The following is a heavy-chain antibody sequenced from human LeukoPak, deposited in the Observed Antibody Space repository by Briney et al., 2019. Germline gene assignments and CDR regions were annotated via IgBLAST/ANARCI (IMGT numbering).Heavy chain of an antibody. J-gene: IGHJ5*02. V-gene: IGHV1-69*01. CDR1: GGTFSSYA. Sequence: ASVKVSCKASGGTFSSYAISWVRQAPGQGLEWMGGIIPIFGTANYAQKFQGRVTITADESTSTAYMELSSLRSEDTAVYYCARDPAKIRPELNWFDPWGQGTLVTVSS. CDR2: IIPIFGTA. D-gene: IGHD1-14*01. CDR3: ARDPAKIRPELNWFDP.